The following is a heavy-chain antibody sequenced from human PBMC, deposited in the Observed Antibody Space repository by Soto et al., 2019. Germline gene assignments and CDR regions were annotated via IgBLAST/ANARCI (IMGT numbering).Heavy chain of an antibody. D-gene: IGHD3-10*01. Sequence: QVQLQESGPGLVKPSETLSLTCTVSGGSISSYYWSWIRQSPGKGLEWIGYFYYSGSTNYNPSLKSRVTISVDTSKKQLSLKLSSVTAADTAVYYCARGANYGLFFDYWGQGILVTASS. CDR2: FYYSGST. CDR1: GGSISSYY. J-gene: IGHJ4*02. CDR3: ARGANYGLFFDY. V-gene: IGHV4-59*12.